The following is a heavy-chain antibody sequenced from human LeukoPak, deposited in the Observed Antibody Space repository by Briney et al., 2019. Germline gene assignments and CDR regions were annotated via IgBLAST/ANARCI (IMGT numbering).Heavy chain of an antibody. V-gene: IGHV3-48*04. CDR2: ISSSGSAT. J-gene: IGHJ6*02. Sequence: GGSLRLSCAASGFTFSSHSMNWVRQAPGKGLAWVSYISSSGSATYYADSVKGRFTISRDNAKNSLYLQMNSLRAEDTAVYYCASTRKGPLYYYYGMDVWGQGTTVTVSS. CDR3: ASTRKGPLYYYYGMDV. CDR1: GFTFSSHS.